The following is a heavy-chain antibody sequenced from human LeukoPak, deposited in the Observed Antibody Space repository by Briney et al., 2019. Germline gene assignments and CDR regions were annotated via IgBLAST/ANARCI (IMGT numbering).Heavy chain of an antibody. D-gene: IGHD3-9*01. CDR2: ISAYNGNT. CDR3: ARDDILTGYYPLRRDAFDI. Sequence: ASVKVSCKASGYTFTSYDINWVRQAPGQGLEWMGWISAYNGNTNYAQKLQGRVTMTTDTSTSTAYMELRSLRSDDTAVYYCARDDILTGYYPLRRDAFDIWGQGTMVTVSS. J-gene: IGHJ3*02. CDR1: GYTFTSYD. V-gene: IGHV1-18*01.